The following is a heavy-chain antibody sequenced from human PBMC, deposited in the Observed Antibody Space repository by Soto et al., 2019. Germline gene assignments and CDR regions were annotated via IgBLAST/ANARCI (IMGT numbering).Heavy chain of an antibody. J-gene: IGHJ6*02. D-gene: IGHD6-19*01. Sequence: SETQSHTCTVSGGSISSGDYYWSWIRQPPGNGLEWIGYIYYSGSTYYNPSLKSRVTISVDTSKNQFSLKLSSVTAADTAVYYCARIIVQQWLGVYYYYGMDVWGQGTTVTVSS. CDR1: GGSISSGDYY. V-gene: IGHV4-30-4*01. CDR3: ARIIVQQWLGVYYYYGMDV. CDR2: IYYSGST.